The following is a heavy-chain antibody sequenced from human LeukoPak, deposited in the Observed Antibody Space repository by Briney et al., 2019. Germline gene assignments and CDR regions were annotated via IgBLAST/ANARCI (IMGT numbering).Heavy chain of an antibody. D-gene: IGHD1-26*01. CDR1: GYTLTELS. V-gene: IGHV1-24*01. CDR3: ATGYSGSYGGYYFDY. J-gene: IGHJ4*02. CDR2: FDPEDGET. Sequence: ASVKVSCKVSGYTLTELSMHWVRQAPGKGLEWMGGFDPEDGETIYAQRFQGRVTMTEDTSTDTAYMELSSLRSEDTAVYYCATGYSGSYGGYYFDYWGQGTLVTVSS.